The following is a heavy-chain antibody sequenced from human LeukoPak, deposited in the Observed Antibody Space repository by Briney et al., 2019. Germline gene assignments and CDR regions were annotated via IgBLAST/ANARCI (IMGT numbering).Heavy chain of an antibody. V-gene: IGHV3-73*01. CDR2: VRSKPNDYAA. CDR3: GAPFSGNIVPDV. J-gene: IGHJ6*02. D-gene: IGHD4-23*01. CDR1: GFTFSSYG. Sequence: QPGGSLRLSCAASGFTFSSYGMHWVRQGSGKGLEWIGRVRSKPNDYAAAYIASVRGRFTISSDDSKNTAYLEMNSLKTEDTAVYYCGAPFSGNIVPDVWGQGTTVTVSS.